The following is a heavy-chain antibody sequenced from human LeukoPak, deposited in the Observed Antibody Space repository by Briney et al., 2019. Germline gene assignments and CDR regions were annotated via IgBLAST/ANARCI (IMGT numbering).Heavy chain of an antibody. J-gene: IGHJ5*02. CDR3: ARRFYRSSTSCSNWFDP. Sequence: SETLSLICTVSGGSISSDSYYWGWIRQPPGKGLEWIGSIYYSGSTYYNPSLKSRVTISVDTSKNHFSLRLTSVTAADTAVYYCARRFYRSSTSCSNWFDPWGQGTLITVSS. V-gene: IGHV4-39*02. CDR1: GGSISSDSYY. CDR2: IYYSGST. D-gene: IGHD2-2*01.